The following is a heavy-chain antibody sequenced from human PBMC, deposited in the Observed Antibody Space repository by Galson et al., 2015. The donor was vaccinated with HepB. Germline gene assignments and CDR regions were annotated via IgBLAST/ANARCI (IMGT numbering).Heavy chain of an antibody. J-gene: IGHJ4*02. CDR1: RGSISSSFY. CDR3: ARHRQRWLQLTHFDY. D-gene: IGHD5-24*01. CDR2: IYYSGNT. Sequence: SETLSLTCTVSRGSISSSFYWGWVRQPPGKGLEWIGSIYYSGNTYYNPSLKSRVTISVDTSKNQFSLKLSSVAAADTAVYYCARHRQRWLQLTHFDYWGTGTLVIVSS. V-gene: IGHV4-39*01.